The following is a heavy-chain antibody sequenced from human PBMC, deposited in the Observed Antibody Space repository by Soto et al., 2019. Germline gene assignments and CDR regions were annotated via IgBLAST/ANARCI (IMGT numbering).Heavy chain of an antibody. CDR1: GFTFSSYA. J-gene: IGHJ5*02. CDR2: ISGSGGST. Sequence: GGSLRLSCAASGFTFSSYAMSWVRQAPGKGLEWVSAISGSGGSTYYADSVKGRFTISRDNSKNTLYLQMNSLRAEGTAVYYCAKVPDCSGGSCYWFDPWGQGTLVTVSS. V-gene: IGHV3-23*01. CDR3: AKVPDCSGGSCYWFDP. D-gene: IGHD2-15*01.